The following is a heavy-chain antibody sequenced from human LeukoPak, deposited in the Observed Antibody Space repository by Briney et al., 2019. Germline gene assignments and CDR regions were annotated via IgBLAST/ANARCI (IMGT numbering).Heavy chain of an antibody. CDR3: AKDKDYGYYMDV. CDR1: GFTFSSYG. Sequence: GGSLRLSCAASGFTFSSYGMHWVRQAPGKGLEWVAVIWYDGSDKYYADSVKGRFTISRDNSKDTLYLQMNSLRAEDTAVYYCAKDKDYGYYMDVWGKGTTVTVSS. CDR2: IWYDGSDK. V-gene: IGHV3-33*06. J-gene: IGHJ6*03. D-gene: IGHD3-16*01.